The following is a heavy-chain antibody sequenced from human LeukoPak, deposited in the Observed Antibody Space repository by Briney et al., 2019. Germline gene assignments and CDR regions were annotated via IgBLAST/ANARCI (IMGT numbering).Heavy chain of an antibody. V-gene: IGHV4-38-2*02. D-gene: IGHD6-19*01. CDR1: GYSISSGYY. CDR2: IYHSGST. J-gene: IGHJ4*02. CDR3: AREGSSGWGKKIDY. Sequence: PSETLSLTCTVSGYSISSGYYWGWIRQPPGKGLEWIGSIYHSGSTYYNPSLKSRVTISVDTSKNQFSLKLSSVTATDTAVYYCAREGSSGWGKKIDYWGQGTLVTVSS.